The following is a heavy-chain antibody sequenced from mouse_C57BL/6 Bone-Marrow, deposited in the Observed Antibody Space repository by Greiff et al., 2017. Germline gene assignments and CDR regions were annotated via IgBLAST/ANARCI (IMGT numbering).Heavy chain of an antibody. CDR2: IYPGSGST. CDR1: GYTFTSYW. J-gene: IGHJ3*01. D-gene: IGHD2-4*01. V-gene: IGHV1-55*01. Sequence: VQLQQPGAELVKPGASVKMSCKASGYTFTSYWITWVKQRPGRGLEWIGDIYPGSGSTNYNEKFKSKATLTVDTSSSTAYMQLSSLTSADSAVLYGARSYDYDGAWFAYWGQGTLVTVSA. CDR3: ARSYDYDGAWFAY.